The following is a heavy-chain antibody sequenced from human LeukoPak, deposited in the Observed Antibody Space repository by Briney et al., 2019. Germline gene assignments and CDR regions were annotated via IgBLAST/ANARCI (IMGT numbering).Heavy chain of an antibody. CDR3: TTGGIAAAALTDFDY. Sequence: PGGSLRHSCAASGFTFSNAWMSWVRQAPGKGLEWVGRIKSKTDGGTTDYAAPVKGRFTISRDDSKNTLYLQMNSLKTEDTAVYYCTTGGIAAAALTDFDYWGQGTLVTVSS. CDR2: IKSKTDGGTT. J-gene: IGHJ4*02. CDR1: GFTFSNAW. V-gene: IGHV3-15*01. D-gene: IGHD6-13*01.